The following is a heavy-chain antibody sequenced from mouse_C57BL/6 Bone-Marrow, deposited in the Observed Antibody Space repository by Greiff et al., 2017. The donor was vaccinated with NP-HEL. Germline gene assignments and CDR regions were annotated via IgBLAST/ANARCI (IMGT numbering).Heavy chain of an antibody. CDR2: ISNLAYSI. J-gene: IGHJ2*01. D-gene: IGHD2-3*01. CDR3: ARRHDGLYYFDY. V-gene: IGHV5-15*01. Sequence: EVKLVESGGGLVQPGGPLKLSCAASGFTFSDYGMAWVRQAPRKGPEWVAFISNLAYSIYYADTVTGRFTISRENAKNTLYLEMSSLRSEDTAMYYCARRHDGLYYFDYWGQGTTLTVSS. CDR1: GFTFSDYG.